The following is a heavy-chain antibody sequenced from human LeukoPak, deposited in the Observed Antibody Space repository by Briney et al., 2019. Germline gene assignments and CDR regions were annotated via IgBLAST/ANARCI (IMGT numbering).Heavy chain of an antibody. CDR3: ARDPGGSGMDV. CDR1: GFTFSSHS. Sequence: GGSLSLSCAPSGFTFSSHSMTWVRQAPRKGLDWVSSISSSSSYIYYADSVKGRFTISRDNAKNSLYLQMNSLRAEDTAVYYCARDPGGSGMDVWGQGTTVTVSS. CDR2: ISSSSSYI. V-gene: IGHV3-21*01. J-gene: IGHJ6*02. D-gene: IGHD1-26*01.